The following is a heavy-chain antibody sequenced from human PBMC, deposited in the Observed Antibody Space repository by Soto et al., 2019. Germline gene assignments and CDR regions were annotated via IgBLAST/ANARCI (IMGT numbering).Heavy chain of an antibody. CDR1: VLSFTDYY. CDR3: AKDSGYDYVWGSYKNQGPQFDY. J-gene: IGHJ4*02. Sequence: GGSLRRSYAASVLSFTDYYMTWIRQAPGKGLEWISSISRSGGGTYYADSVKGRFTISRDNSKKRLYLQMNSLRAEDTAVYYCAKDSGYDYVWGSYKNQGPQFDYWGQGTLVTVSS. CDR2: ISRSGGGT. D-gene: IGHD3-16*01. V-gene: IGHV3-23*01.